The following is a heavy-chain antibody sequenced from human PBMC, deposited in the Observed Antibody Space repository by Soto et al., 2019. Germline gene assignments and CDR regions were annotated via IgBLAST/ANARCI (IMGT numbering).Heavy chain of an antibody. V-gene: IGHV3-48*02. CDR1: GFTFSSYS. Sequence: GGSLRLSCAASGFTFSSYSMNWVRQAPGKGLEWVSYISSSSSTIYYADSVKGRFTISRDNAKNSLYLQMNSLRDEDTAVYYCAAARISSSSANYGMDVWGQGTTVTVSS. CDR2: ISSSSSTI. J-gene: IGHJ6*02. CDR3: AAARISSSSANYGMDV. D-gene: IGHD6-6*01.